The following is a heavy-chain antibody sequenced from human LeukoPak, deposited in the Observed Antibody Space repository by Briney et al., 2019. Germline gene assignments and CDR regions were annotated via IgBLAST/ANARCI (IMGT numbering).Heavy chain of an antibody. Sequence: GGSLRLSCAASGFTFSTYSMIWVRQAPGKGLEWVSSIESTSSYIYYADSVKGRFTISRDNAKNSLYLQMNSLRAEDTAVYYCARVFLVGATGCLDFSGQGTLVTVSS. CDR1: GFTFSTYS. J-gene: IGHJ4*02. D-gene: IGHD1-26*01. V-gene: IGHV3-21*01. CDR2: IESTSSYI. CDR3: ARVFLVGATGCLDF.